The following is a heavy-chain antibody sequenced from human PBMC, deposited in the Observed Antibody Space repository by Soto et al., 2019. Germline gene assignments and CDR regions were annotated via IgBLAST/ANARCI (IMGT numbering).Heavy chain of an antibody. CDR2: IKQDGSEK. D-gene: IGHD7-27*01. J-gene: IGHJ4*02. V-gene: IGHV3-7*01. CDR3: ASNPFTGALDS. CDR1: GFNFGASW. Sequence: EVQLMESGGGLVQPGGSLRLSCAASGFNFGASWMAWVRQAPGKGLEWVADIKQDGSEKNYVDSVKGRVPISRDDAKQSLHLQMHTLSAEHTAVHYSASNPFTGALDSWDLGTLVTVSS.